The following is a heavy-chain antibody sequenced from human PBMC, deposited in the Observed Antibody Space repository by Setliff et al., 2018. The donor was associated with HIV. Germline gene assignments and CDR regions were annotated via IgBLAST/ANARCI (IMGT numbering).Heavy chain of an antibody. CDR1: GGSISSYY. CDR2: IYYSGST. D-gene: IGHD1-26*01. CDR3: ARIVRWELVATSTFFYYYMDV. V-gene: IGHV4-59*08. Sequence: ASETLSLTCTVSGGSISSYYWSWIRQPPGKGLEWIGYIYYSGSTHHNPSLESRVATSVDTSKNQFSLKLSSVTAADTAVYYCARIVRWELVATSTFFYYYMDVWGKGTTVTVSS. J-gene: IGHJ6*03.